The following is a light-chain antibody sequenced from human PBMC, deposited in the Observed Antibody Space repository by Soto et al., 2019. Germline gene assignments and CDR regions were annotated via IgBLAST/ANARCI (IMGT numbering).Light chain of an antibody. CDR1: QSVSNNY. V-gene: IGKV3-20*01. CDR2: GAS. J-gene: IGKJ1*01. Sequence: EIVLTQSAGTLSLSPGERATLSCRASQSVSNNYLAWYQQKPGQAPRLPIYGASNRATGIPDRFSGSRSGTDLTLTISRLEPEDFAVYYCQQYGSSGTFGQGTKV. CDR3: QQYGSSGT.